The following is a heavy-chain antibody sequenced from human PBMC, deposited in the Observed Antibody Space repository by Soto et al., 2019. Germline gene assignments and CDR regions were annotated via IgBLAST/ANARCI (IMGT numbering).Heavy chain of an antibody. CDR3: AWDHYYDSSGKWHYYYGMDV. D-gene: IGHD3-22*01. CDR2: ISSSSSTI. CDR1: GFTFSSYS. Sequence: PGGSLRLSCAASGFTFSSYSMNWVRQAPGKGLEWVSYISSSSSTIHYTDSVKGRFTISRDKAENSLYLQMKGLRDEDTAVYYCAWDHYYDSSGKWHYYYGMDVWGQGTTVTVSS. V-gene: IGHV3-48*02. J-gene: IGHJ6*02.